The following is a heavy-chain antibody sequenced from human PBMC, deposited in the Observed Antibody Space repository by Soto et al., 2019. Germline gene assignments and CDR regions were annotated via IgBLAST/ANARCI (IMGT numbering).Heavy chain of an antibody. CDR3: ARDGSYQNWFDP. J-gene: IGHJ5*02. CDR2: IYYSGST. D-gene: IGHD1-26*01. V-gene: IGHV4-59*01. CDR1: GGSISSYY. Sequence: PSETLSLTCTVSGGSISSYYWSWIRQPPGKGLEWIGYIYYSGSTNYNPSLKSRVTISVDTSKNQFSLKLSSVTAADTAVYYCARDGSYQNWFDPWGQGTLVTVSS.